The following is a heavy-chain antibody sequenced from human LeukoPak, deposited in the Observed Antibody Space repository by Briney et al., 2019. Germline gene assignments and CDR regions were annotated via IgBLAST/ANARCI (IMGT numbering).Heavy chain of an antibody. J-gene: IGHJ4*02. CDR2: ISSSSSDI. V-gene: IGHV3-48*01. D-gene: IGHD6-19*01. Sequence: GGSLRLSCAASGFTFSRNAMNWVRQAPGKGLEWVSYISSSSSDIYYADSVKGRFTISRDNAQNSLYLQMNSLRAEDTAVYYCAKGDSSDWYGVFDYWGQGTLVTVSS. CDR1: GFTFSRNA. CDR3: AKGDSSDWYGVFDY.